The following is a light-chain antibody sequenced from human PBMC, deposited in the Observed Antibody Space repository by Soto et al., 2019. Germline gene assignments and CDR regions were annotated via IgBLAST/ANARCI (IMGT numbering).Light chain of an antibody. J-gene: IGKJ1*01. V-gene: IGKV3-20*01. CDR3: QQYGTYLWT. CDR1: QSVRDTY. CDR2: GAS. Sequence: EIVLTQSPGTLSLSPGERATLSCRASQSVRDTYLAWYQQKPGLAPRLLIYGASSRATGIPDRFSGSGSGTEFTLTISSLQPDDFATYYCQQYGTYLWTFGQGTKVDIK.